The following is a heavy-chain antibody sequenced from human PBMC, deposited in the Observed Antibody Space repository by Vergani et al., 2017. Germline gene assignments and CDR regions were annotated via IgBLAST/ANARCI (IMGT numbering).Heavy chain of an antibody. CDR2: ISGSGSSK. Sequence: EVHLLESGGGLIQPGGSLRISCAASGFTFDNYAMPWVRQAPGKGLQWVSGISGSGSSKFYEDSLKGRVTISRDNSKNTLYLQMNSLSAEDTAVYYCARDGDFWSAYFSSTNWFDPWGQGTLVTVSS. V-gene: IGHV3-23*01. CDR1: GFTFDNYA. J-gene: IGHJ5*02. D-gene: IGHD3-3*01. CDR3: ARDGDFWSAYFSSTNWFDP.